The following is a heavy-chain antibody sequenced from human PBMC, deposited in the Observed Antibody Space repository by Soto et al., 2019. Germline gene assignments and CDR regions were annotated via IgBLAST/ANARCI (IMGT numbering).Heavy chain of an antibody. V-gene: IGHV1-46*01. D-gene: IGHD6-19*01. Sequence: QVQLVQSGAEVKKPGASVKVSCKASGYTFTSYYMHWVRQAPGQGLEWMGIINPSGGSTSYAQKFQGRVNMTRDTSTSTVYMELSSLRSEDTAVYYCARSGHHQQWLDYWGQGTLVTVSS. CDR2: INPSGGST. CDR3: ARSGHHQQWLDY. J-gene: IGHJ4*02. CDR1: GYTFTSYY.